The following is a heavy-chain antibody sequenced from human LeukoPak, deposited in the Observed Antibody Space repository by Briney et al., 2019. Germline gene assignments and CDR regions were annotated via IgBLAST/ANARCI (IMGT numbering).Heavy chain of an antibody. CDR1: SGSVTSGSYY. Sequence: SETLSLTCTVSSGSVTSGSYYWSWIRQPPGKGLEWIGYIHYSGSTTYNPSLKSRVTMSLDTFKNQFSLKLNSVTAADTAVYYCAIGSVFEGLHYWGQGTLVTVSS. J-gene: IGHJ4*02. V-gene: IGHV4-61*01. D-gene: IGHD3-10*01. CDR2: IHYSGST. CDR3: AIGSVFEGLHY.